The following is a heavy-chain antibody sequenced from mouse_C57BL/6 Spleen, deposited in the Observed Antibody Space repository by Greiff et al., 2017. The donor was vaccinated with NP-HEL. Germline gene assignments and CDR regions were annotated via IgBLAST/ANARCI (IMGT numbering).Heavy chain of an antibody. CDR2: ISSGSSTI. V-gene: IGHV5-17*01. D-gene: IGHD1-1*01. CDR3: ARTGSNYYGSSYAMDY. Sequence: EVQLVESGGGLVKPGGSLKLSCAASGFTFSDYGMHWVRQAPEKGLEWVAYISSGSSTIYYADTVKGRFTISRDNAKNTLFLQMTSLRSEDTAMYYCARTGSNYYGSSYAMDYWGQGTSVTVSS. J-gene: IGHJ4*01. CDR1: GFTFSDYG.